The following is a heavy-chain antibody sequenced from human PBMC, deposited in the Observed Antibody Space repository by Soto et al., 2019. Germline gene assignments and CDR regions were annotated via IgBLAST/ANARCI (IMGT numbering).Heavy chain of an antibody. V-gene: IGHV3-48*02. CDR2: ISSSSSTI. CDR1: GFTFSSYS. J-gene: IGHJ6*02. D-gene: IGHD5-18*01. Sequence: EVQLVESGGGLVQPGGSLRLSCAASGFTFSSYSMNWVRQAPGKGLEWVSYISSSSSTIYYADSVKGRFTISRDNAKNSLYLQMNSLRDEYTAVYYCARDLCSYGQDYYYYGMDVWGQGTTVTVSS. CDR3: ARDLCSYGQDYYYYGMDV.